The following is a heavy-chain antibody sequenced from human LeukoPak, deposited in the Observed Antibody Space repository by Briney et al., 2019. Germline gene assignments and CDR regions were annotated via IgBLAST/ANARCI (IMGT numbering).Heavy chain of an antibody. Sequence: PSETLSLTCTVSGGSISSYYWSWIRQPPGKGLKWIGYIYYSGSTNYNPSLKSRVTISVDTSKNQFSLKLSSVTAADTAVYYCARGGDILTGYYDYWGQGTLVTVSS. V-gene: IGHV4-59*01. J-gene: IGHJ4*02. CDR1: GGSISSYY. CDR2: IYYSGST. D-gene: IGHD3-9*01. CDR3: ARGGDILTGYYDY.